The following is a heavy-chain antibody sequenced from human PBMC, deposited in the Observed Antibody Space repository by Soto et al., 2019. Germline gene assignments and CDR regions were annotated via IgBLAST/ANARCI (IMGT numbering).Heavy chain of an antibody. CDR1: GYTFTSYG. Sequence: ASVKVSCKASGYTFTSYGISWVRQAPGQGLEWMGWISAYNGNTNYAQKLQGRVTMTTDTSTSTACMELRSLRSDDTAVYYCARDWKGYCSGGSCYSVGYWGQGTLVTVSS. J-gene: IGHJ4*02. V-gene: IGHV1-18*01. D-gene: IGHD2-15*01. CDR3: ARDWKGYCSGGSCYSVGY. CDR2: ISAYNGNT.